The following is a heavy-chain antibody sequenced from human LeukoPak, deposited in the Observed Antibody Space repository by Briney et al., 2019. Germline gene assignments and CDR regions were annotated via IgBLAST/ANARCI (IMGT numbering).Heavy chain of an antibody. J-gene: IGHJ3*02. V-gene: IGHV1-8*03. Sequence: ASVKVSCKASGYTFTSYDINWVRQATGQGLEWMGWMNPNSGNTGYAQKFQGRVTITRNTSISTAYMELSSLRSEDTAVYYCARGDGFVWYSSSSVAFGIWGQGTMVTVSS. CDR1: GYTFTSYD. D-gene: IGHD6-6*01. CDR3: ARGDGFVWYSSSSVAFGI. CDR2: MNPNSGNT.